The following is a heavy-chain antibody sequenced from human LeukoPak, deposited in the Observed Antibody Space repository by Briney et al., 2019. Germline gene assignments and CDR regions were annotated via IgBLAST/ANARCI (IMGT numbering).Heavy chain of an antibody. CDR2: IRYDGSNK. D-gene: IGHD1-26*01. V-gene: IGHV3-30*02. CDR1: GFTFSSYG. Sequence: PGGSLRLSCAASGFTFSSYGMHWVRQAPGKGLEWVAFIRYDGSNKYYADSVKGRFTISRDNSKNTLYLQMNSLRAEDTAVYYCAKEERLGASYYFDYWGQGTLVTVSS. J-gene: IGHJ4*02. CDR3: AKEERLGASYYFDY.